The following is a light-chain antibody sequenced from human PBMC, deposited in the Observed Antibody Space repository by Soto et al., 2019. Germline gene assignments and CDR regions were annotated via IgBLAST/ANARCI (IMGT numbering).Light chain of an antibody. CDR3: QQRSNWPPIT. CDR1: QSISSY. J-gene: IGKJ5*01. CDR2: DAS. Sequence: ETVLTQSPATLSLSPGERATLSCRASQSISSYLAWYQQKPGQAPRLLIYDASNRATGIPARFSGSGSGTDFTLTISSLEPEVFAVYYCQQRSNWPPITFGQGTRLEI. V-gene: IGKV3-11*01.